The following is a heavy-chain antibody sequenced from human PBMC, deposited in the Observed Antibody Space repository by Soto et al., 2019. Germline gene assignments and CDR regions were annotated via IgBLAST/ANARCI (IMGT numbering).Heavy chain of an antibody. V-gene: IGHV3-48*03. CDR3: ARVPPNFYYYGIDV. J-gene: IGHJ6*02. CDR2: ISSSGSTK. CDR1: GFTLSSYE. Sequence: EVQLVESGGGLVQPGGPLRLSCVASGFTLSSYEMNWVRQAPGKGLEWVSDISSSGSTKRYADSVKGRFTIARDNAKNSLYLQMNSLRAEDTAVYYCARVPPNFYYYGIDVWGQGTTVTVSS.